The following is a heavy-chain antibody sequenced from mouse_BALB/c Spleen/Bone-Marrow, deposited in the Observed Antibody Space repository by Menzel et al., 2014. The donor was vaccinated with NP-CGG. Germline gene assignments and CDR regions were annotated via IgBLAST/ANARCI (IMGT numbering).Heavy chain of an antibody. D-gene: IGHD2-1*01. Sequence: QVQLQQSGSVLVRPGASGKLSCKASGYTFTSSWMHWAKQRPGQGLEWIGEIHPNSGNTNYNEKFKGKATLTVDTSSSTAYVDLSSLTSEDSAVYYCAREKIYGNYLWCFDVWGAGTTVTVSS. V-gene: IGHV1S130*01. CDR2: IHPNSGNT. CDR1: GYTFTSSW. J-gene: IGHJ1*01. CDR3: AREKIYGNYLWCFDV.